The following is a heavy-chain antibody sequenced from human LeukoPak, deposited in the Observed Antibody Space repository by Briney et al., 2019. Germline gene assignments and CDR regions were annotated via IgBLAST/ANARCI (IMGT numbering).Heavy chain of an antibody. J-gene: IGHJ4*02. V-gene: IGHV3-30*02. CDR2: IRYDGSNK. CDR3: AREGQYYDFWSGYYTHSNFDY. CDR1: GFTFSSYG. Sequence: GGSLRLSCAASGFTFSSYGMHWVRQAPGKGLEWVAFIRYDGSNKYYADSVKGRFTISRDNSKNTLYLQMNSLRAEDTAVYYCAREGQYYDFWSGYYTHSNFDYWGQGTLVTVSS. D-gene: IGHD3-3*01.